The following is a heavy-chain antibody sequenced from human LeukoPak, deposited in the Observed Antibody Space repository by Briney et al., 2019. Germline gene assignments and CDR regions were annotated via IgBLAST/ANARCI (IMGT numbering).Heavy chain of an antibody. CDR2: ISGSGGST. Sequence: GGSLRLSCAASGFTFSSYSMNWVRQAPGKGLEWVSAISGSGGSTYYADSVKGRFTISRDNSKNTLYLQMNSLRAEDTAVYYCAKSGAAASFDYWGQGTLATVSS. D-gene: IGHD6-13*01. CDR3: AKSGAAASFDY. J-gene: IGHJ4*02. V-gene: IGHV3-23*01. CDR1: GFTFSSYS.